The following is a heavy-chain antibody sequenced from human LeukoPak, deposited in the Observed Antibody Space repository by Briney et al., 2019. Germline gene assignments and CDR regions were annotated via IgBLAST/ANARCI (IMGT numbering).Heavy chain of an antibody. J-gene: IGHJ4*02. V-gene: IGHV3-7*01. D-gene: IGHD5-12*01. CDR2: IETDGDQK. CDR1: GFSFSDYW. CDR3: ARDIPSGFYTPDY. Sequence: PGGSLRLSCVASGFSFSDYWMSWVRQAPGMGLEGVANIETDGDQKNYVDPVKGRFTISRDNARNSLYLQMNSLRVEDTAVYYCARDIPSGFYTPDYWGRGTLVTVSS.